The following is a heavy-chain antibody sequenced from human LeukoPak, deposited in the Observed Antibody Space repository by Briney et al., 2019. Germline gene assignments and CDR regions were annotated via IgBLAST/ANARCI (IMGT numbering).Heavy chain of an antibody. CDR3: ARDGYVDTAMVDPRFYYYYYMDV. CDR2: ISYDGSKK. CDR1: GFTFKSYA. J-gene: IGHJ6*03. D-gene: IGHD5-18*01. V-gene: IGHV3-30*04. Sequence: GGSLRLPCAASGFTFKSYAVYWVRQAPGKGLEWVAVISYDGSKKYYADSVKGRFTISRDNSNNTAYLEMNSVRPDDTAVYYCARDGYVDTAMVDPRFYYYYYMDVWGKGTTVTISS.